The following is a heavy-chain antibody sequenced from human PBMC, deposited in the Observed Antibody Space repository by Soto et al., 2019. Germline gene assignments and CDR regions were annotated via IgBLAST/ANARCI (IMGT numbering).Heavy chain of an antibody. CDR2: ITGSGGST. CDR3: AKDRYGDYGGIDY. J-gene: IGHJ4*02. D-gene: IGHD4-17*01. Sequence: EVQLLESGGGLVQPGGSLRLSCAASGFTFSTYAMIWVRQAPGKGLEWVSVITGSGGSTYYADSVKGRFTISRDTSKPTLFLQLNSLRAEDTAVYYCAKDRYGDYGGIDYWGQGTMVTVSS. CDR1: GFTFSTYA. V-gene: IGHV3-23*01.